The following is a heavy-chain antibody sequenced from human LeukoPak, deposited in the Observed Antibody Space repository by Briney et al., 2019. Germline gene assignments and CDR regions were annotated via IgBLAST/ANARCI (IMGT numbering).Heavy chain of an antibody. CDR1: GFTFSSYA. CDR3: AKGPGLFYGDYVRYFDY. D-gene: IGHD4-17*01. J-gene: IGHJ4*02. V-gene: IGHV3-23*01. CDR2: ISGSGGST. Sequence: GGSQRLSCAASGFTFSSYAMSRVRQAPGKGLEWVSAISGSGGSTYYADSVKGRFTISRDNSKNTLYLQMNSLRAEDTAVYYCAKGPGLFYGDYVRYFDYWGQGTLVTVSS.